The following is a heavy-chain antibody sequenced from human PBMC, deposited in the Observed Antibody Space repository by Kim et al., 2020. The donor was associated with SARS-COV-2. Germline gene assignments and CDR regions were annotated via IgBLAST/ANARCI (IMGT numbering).Heavy chain of an antibody. J-gene: IGHJ4*02. D-gene: IGHD3-10*01. CDR1: GFTFSDYY. CDR2: ISSSGSYV. CDR3: ARVPFGDLSAYYFDL. V-gene: IGHV3-11*01. Sequence: GGSLRLSCAASGFTFSDYYMTWVRQAPGKGLEWVSYISSSGSYVNYADSVKGRFTISRDNAKNSLYLQMSSLRAEDTALYYCARVPFGDLSAYYFDLWGQGPLVPVSS.